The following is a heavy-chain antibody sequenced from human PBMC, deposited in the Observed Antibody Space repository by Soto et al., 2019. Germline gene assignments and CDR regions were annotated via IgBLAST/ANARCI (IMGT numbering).Heavy chain of an antibody. V-gene: IGHV1-46*01. CDR2: INPNGGST. Sequence: GASVKVSCKAPADTFTSYYIHWVRQAPGHGLEWMGIINPNGGSTRFAQTFQGRITMTTDTSTSTVYMELRSLRAEDTAVYYCAKDVVVGATTGLGDYYYYYGMDVWGQGTTVTVSS. CDR3: AKDVVVGATTGLGDYYYYYGMDV. D-gene: IGHD1-26*01. J-gene: IGHJ6*02. CDR1: ADTFTSYY.